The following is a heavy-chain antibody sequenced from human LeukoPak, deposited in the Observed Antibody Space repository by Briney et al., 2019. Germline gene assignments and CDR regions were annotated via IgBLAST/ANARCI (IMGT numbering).Heavy chain of an antibody. V-gene: IGHV3-64*01. CDR1: GFTFSRYA. D-gene: IGHD3-10*01. J-gene: IGHJ6*02. CDR2: ISTSGGST. Sequence: GGSLRLSCAASGFTFSRYAMHWVRQAPGKGLQFVSAISTSGGSTSYANPVRGRFTISRDNSKNTLHLQMGSLRAEDMAVYYCARDDGGYGSGSHYYFYSMDVWGQGTTVTVSS. CDR3: ARDDGGYGSGSHYYFYSMDV.